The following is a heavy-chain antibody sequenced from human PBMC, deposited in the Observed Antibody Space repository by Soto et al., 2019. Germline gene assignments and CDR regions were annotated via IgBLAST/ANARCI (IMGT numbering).Heavy chain of an antibody. J-gene: IGHJ4*02. CDR1: GGSIRSYY. Sequence: LALTCTAAGGSIRSYYWSWIRQPPGKGLEWIGYIYYSGSTNYNPSLKSRVTISVDTSKDQFSLELSSVTAADTAVYYCARGSWEPLGIDYWGQGTLVTVSS. V-gene: IGHV4-59*01. CDR3: ARGSWEPLGIDY. CDR2: IYYSGST. D-gene: IGHD1-26*01.